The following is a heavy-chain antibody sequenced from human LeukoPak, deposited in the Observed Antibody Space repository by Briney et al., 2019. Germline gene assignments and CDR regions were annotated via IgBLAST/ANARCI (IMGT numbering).Heavy chain of an antibody. D-gene: IGHD6-6*01. CDR2: IRYDGTKT. J-gene: IGHJ4*02. CDR3: ARGPSYSCSTFHFDY. V-gene: IGHV3-30*02. CDR1: TFTFSDYG. Sequence: GGSLRLSCIGSTFTFSDYGMHWVRQAPGKGLEWVAFIRYDGTKTYYADSAKGRFTISRDNSKNSLYLQMNSLRAEDTAVYYCARGPSYSCSTFHFDYWGQGTLVTVSS.